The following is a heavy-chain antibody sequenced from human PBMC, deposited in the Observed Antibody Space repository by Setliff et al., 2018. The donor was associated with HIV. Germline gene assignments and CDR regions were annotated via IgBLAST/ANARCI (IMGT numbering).Heavy chain of an antibody. CDR2: ISASATYI. J-gene: IGHJ3*01. V-gene: IGHV3-21*04. CDR3: AREVTSFEAFDL. Sequence: GGSLRLSCAASGFTFSNYSMNWVRQTPGKGLEWVSSISASATYIYYADSVRGRFTISRDNAKNSLYLQMSSLRAEDTAVYYCAREVTSFEAFDLWGQGTMVTVSS. D-gene: IGHD2-21*02. CDR1: GFTFSNYS.